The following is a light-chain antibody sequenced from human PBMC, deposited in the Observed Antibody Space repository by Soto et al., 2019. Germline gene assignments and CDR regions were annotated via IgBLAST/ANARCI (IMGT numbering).Light chain of an antibody. Sequence: VSQSPGTLSLSPGERATLSCGASQTLKSYSLAWYQQKAGQAPRLLIYGTSTRATGIPDRFSGSGSGTDFALTISRLEPKDFAVYYRQHSGKSVITIGQGTRLEIK. CDR3: QHSGKSVIT. CDR2: GTS. V-gene: IGKV3-20*01. CDR1: QTLKSYS. J-gene: IGKJ5*01.